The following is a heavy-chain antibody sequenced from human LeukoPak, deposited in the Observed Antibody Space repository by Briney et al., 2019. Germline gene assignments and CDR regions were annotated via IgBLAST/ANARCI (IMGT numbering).Heavy chain of an antibody. D-gene: IGHD2-15*01. V-gene: IGHV3-23*01. CDR3: AKAGKGYCSGGSCWTPSDY. J-gene: IGHJ4*02. CDR2: ISGSGGST. CDR1: GFTFSSYA. Sequence: PGGSLRLSCAASGFTFSSYAMSWVRQAPGKGLEWVSAISGSGGSTYYADSVKGRFTISRDNSKNTLYLQMNSLRAEDTAVYYCAKAGKGYCSGGSCWTPSDYWGQGTLVTVSS.